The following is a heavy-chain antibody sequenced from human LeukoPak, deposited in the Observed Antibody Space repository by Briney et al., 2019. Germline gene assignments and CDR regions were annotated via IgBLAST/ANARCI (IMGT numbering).Heavy chain of an antibody. V-gene: IGHV3-7*05. J-gene: IGHJ4*02. CDR3: ARRGTSSSWAHFDY. CDR2: IKQDGSEK. CDR1: GFTFSSYS. Sequence: GGSLRLSCAASGFTFSSYSMNWVRQAPGKGLEWVANIKQDGSEKYYVDSVKGRFTISRDNVKNSLYLQMNSLGDEDTAVYYCARRGTSSSWAHFDYWGQGTLVTVSS. D-gene: IGHD6-13*01.